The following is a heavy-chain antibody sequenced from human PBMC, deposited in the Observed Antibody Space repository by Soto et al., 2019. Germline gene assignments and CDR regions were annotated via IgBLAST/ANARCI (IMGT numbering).Heavy chain of an antibody. CDR1: GGSFSGYY. V-gene: IGHV4-34*01. Sequence: SETLSLTCAVYGGSFSGYYWSWIRQPPGKGLEWIGEINHSGSTNYNPSLKSRVTISVDTSKNQFSLKLSSVTAADTAVYYCANRDGYNLLLTWGQGTRVTVSS. CDR2: INHSGST. CDR3: ANRDGYNLLLT. J-gene: IGHJ5*02. D-gene: IGHD2-21*01.